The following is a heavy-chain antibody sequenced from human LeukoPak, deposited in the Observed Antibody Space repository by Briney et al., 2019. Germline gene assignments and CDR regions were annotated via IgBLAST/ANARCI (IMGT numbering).Heavy chain of an antibody. CDR1: GGSISSGRYY. CDR2: IYTSGST. V-gene: IGHV4-61*02. D-gene: IGHD2-21*02. CDR3: ARDRVRVTAPYAFDI. Sequence: SQTLSLTCTVSGGSISSGRYYWNWIRQPAGKGLEWIGRIYTSGSTNYNPSLKSRVTMSVDTSKNQFSLKLSSVTAADTAVYYCARDRVRVTAPYAFDIWGQGTMVTVSS. J-gene: IGHJ3*02.